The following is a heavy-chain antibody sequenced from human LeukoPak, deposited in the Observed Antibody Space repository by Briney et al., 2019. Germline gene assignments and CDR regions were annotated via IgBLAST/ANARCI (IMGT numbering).Heavy chain of an antibody. V-gene: IGHV3-48*01. CDR3: ARGVKDIVVVTAMAFDY. D-gene: IGHD2-21*02. Sequence: GGSLRLSCAASGFTFSSYSMNWVRQAPGKGLEWVSYISSSSSTIYYGDSVKGRFTISRDNAKNSLDLQMNSLRAEDTAVYYCARGVKDIVVVTAMAFDYWGQGTLVTVSS. CDR1: GFTFSSYS. J-gene: IGHJ4*02. CDR2: ISSSSSTI.